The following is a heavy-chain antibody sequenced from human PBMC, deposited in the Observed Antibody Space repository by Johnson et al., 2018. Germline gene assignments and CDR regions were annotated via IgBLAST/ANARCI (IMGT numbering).Heavy chain of an antibody. CDR1: EFTLSPYK. Sequence: EVQLVETGGGLVKPGGSLRLACAAFEFTLSPYKMNWVRQAPGKGLEWVSSISSSSGSKFYADSVKGRFTISGDNAKNSLYLRMTSLRPEDPALYYCASETSFYDISTYYPLGYWGQGSLVTVSS. CDR2: ISSSSGSK. CDR3: ASETSFYDISTYYPLGY. J-gene: IGHJ4*02. V-gene: IGHV3-21*01. D-gene: IGHD3-22*01.